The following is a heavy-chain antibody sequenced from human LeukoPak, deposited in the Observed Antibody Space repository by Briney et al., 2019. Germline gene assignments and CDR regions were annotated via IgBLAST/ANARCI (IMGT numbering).Heavy chain of an antibody. D-gene: IGHD2-15*01. V-gene: IGHV3-48*02. J-gene: IGHJ4*02. Sequence: PGGSLRLSCAASGFTFSSYSMNWVRQAPGKGLEWVTYISSSSSTIYYADSVKGRFTISRDNAKNSLYLQMNSLRDEDTAVYYCARESLYCSGGSCYSVLGYWGQGTLVTVSS. CDR3: ARESLYCSGGSCYSVLGY. CDR1: GFTFSSYS. CDR2: ISSSSSTI.